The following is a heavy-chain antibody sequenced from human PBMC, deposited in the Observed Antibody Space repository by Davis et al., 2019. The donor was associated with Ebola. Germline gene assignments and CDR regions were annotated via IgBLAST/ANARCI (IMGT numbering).Heavy chain of an antibody. V-gene: IGHV1-46*01. CDR3: AREVVVVVAATPSGYYYYGMDV. D-gene: IGHD2-15*01. Sequence: ASVKVSCKASGYTFTGYYMHWVRQAPGQGLEWMGIINPSGGSTSYAQKFQGRVTMTRDTSTNTVYMELSSLRSEDTAVYYCAREVVVVVAATPSGYYYYGMDVWGQGTTVTVSS. CDR1: GYTFTGYY. CDR2: INPSGGST. J-gene: IGHJ6*02.